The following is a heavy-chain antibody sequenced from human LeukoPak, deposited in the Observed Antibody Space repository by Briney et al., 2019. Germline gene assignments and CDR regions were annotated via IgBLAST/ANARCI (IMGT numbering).Heavy chain of an antibody. Sequence: GESLKISCKGLGYSFSSYSIGWVRQTPGKGLEWMGIIYPDVSDTRYSPSFQGQVTISADRSFSTAYLRWSSLKASDTAMYYCARQYYDFWSGYPRQTYYFDYWGQGTLVTVSS. CDR3: ARQYYDFWSGYPRQTYYFDY. CDR1: GYSFSSYS. J-gene: IGHJ4*02. D-gene: IGHD3-3*01. V-gene: IGHV5-51*01. CDR2: IYPDVSDT.